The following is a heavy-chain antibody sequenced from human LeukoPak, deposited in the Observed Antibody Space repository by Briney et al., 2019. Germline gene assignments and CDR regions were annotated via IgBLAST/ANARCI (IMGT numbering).Heavy chain of an antibody. Sequence: GGSLRLSCAASGFTFDDYTMHWVRQAPGKGLEWVSLISWDGGSTYYADSVKGRFTISRDNSKNSLYLQMNSLRTEDTALYYCAKGYCSSTSCPMDVWGKGTTVTVSS. J-gene: IGHJ6*03. CDR3: AKGYCSSTSCPMDV. CDR2: ISWDGGST. D-gene: IGHD2-2*01. CDR1: GFTFDDYT. V-gene: IGHV3-43*01.